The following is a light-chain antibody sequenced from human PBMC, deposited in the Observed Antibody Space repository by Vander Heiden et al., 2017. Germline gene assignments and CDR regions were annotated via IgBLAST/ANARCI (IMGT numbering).Light chain of an antibody. CDR1: QSVLFSSNNKNY. V-gene: IGKV4-1*01. CDR3: QQYYSTPYT. Sequence: DIVMTRSQASLAVSLGGRATINCKSSQSVLFSSNNKNYLAWYQQKPGQPPKLLISWASTRESGVPDRFSGSGSGTDFTLTISSLQAEDVAVYYCQQYYSTPYTFGQGTKLEIK. J-gene: IGKJ2*01. CDR2: WAS.